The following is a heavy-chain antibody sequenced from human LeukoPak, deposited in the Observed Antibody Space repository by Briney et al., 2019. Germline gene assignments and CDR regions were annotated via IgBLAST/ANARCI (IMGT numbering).Heavy chain of an antibody. CDR2: SIDGGGGT. V-gene: IGHV3-23*01. Sequence: GGSLRLSCAASGFTFSNDVMSWVRQAPGKGPEWVSSIDGGGGTDYAVSVRGRFTIYRDNFKNTSYLQMNSLRADDTAVYYCARRIGGTKDYWGQGAQVTVSS. J-gene: IGHJ4*02. D-gene: IGHD3-3*01. CDR3: ARRIGGTKDY. CDR1: GFTFSNDV.